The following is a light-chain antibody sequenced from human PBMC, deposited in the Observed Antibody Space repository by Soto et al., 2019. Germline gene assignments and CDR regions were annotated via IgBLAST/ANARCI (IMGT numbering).Light chain of an antibody. CDR3: QHYNNWPLT. V-gene: IGKV3-11*01. J-gene: IGKJ4*01. CDR1: QSVSTY. Sequence: IVLTQSPATLSLSPGERATLSCRASQSVSTYLAWYQQKPGRAPRLLIYDASNRATGIPARFSGSGSGTDFTLTISSLQSEDFAVYYCQHYNNWPLTFGGGTKVDIK. CDR2: DAS.